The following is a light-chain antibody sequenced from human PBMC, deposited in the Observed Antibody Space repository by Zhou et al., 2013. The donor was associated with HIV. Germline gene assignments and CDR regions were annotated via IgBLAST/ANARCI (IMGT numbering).Light chain of an antibody. CDR1: QSVSSSD. Sequence: EIVLTQSPGTLSLSPGERATLSCRASQSVSSSDLAWYQQKPGQAPRLLIYGASNRAAGIPDRFSGSGSGTDFTLTISRLEPEDFAVYFCQQYDSSPITFGPGTKVDIK. CDR3: QQYDSSPIT. J-gene: IGKJ3*01. V-gene: IGKV3-20*01. CDR2: GAS.